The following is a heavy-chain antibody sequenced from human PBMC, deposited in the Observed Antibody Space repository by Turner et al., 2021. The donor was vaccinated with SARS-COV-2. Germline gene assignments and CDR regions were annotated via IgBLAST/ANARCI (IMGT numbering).Heavy chain of an antibody. CDR2: ISYDGSNK. D-gene: IGHD1-26*01. V-gene: IGHV3-30-3*01. CDR3: ARPSSGSYYGAFDI. J-gene: IGHJ3*02. Sequence: VQLVESGGGVVQPGRSLRLSCAASGFTFSSYAMHWVRQAPGKGLEWVAVISYDGSNKYYADSVKGRFTISRDNSKNTLYLQMNSLRTEDTAVYYCARPSSGSYYGAFDIWGQGKMVTISS. CDR1: GFTFSSYA.